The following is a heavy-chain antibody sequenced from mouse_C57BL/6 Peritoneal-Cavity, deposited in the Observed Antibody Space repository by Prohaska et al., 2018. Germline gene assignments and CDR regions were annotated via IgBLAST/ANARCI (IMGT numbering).Heavy chain of an antibody. CDR3: MSYGSSYWYFDV. V-gene: IGHV11-2*01. CDR1: GFTFSGFW. Sequence: GFTFSGFWMSWDRQTPGKTLAWFGDITSDGSAINYAPSIKDRFTIFRDNDKSTLYLQMSNVRSEDTATYFCMSYGSSYWYFDVWGTRTNLSVAS. D-gene: IGHD1-1*01. J-gene: IGHJ1*03. CDR2: ITSDGSAI.